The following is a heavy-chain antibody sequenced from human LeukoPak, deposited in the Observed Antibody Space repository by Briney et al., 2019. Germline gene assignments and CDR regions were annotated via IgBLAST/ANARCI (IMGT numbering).Heavy chain of an antibody. CDR1: GFTFSTYA. Sequence: SGGSLRLSCTASGFTFSTYAMQWVRQAPGKGLEYVSAISSNGGSTYYTNSVKGRFTISRDNSKNTLYLQMGSLRPEDTALYYCAKDLLRWSFDYWGQGTLVTVSS. V-gene: IGHV3-64*01. CDR3: AKDLLRWSFDY. D-gene: IGHD2-15*01. CDR2: ISSNGGST. J-gene: IGHJ4*02.